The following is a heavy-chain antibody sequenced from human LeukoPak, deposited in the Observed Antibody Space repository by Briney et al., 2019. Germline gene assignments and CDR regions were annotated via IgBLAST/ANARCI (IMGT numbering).Heavy chain of an antibody. D-gene: IGHD3-16*01. CDR1: GGTFSSFA. CDR3: ARILLWGDPGYFDY. Sequence: SVKVSCEASGGTFSSFAISWVRQAPGQGLEWMGRIIPILGIANYAQKFQGRVTITADKSTSTAYMELSSLRSEDTAVYYCARILLWGDPGYFDYWGQGTLVTVSS. V-gene: IGHV1-69*04. J-gene: IGHJ4*02. CDR2: IIPILGIA.